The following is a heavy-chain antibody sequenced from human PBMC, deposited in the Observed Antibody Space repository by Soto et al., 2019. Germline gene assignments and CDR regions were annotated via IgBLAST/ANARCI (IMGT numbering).Heavy chain of an antibody. D-gene: IGHD1-1*01. J-gene: IGHJ4*02. V-gene: IGHV4-59*01. Sequence: QVQLQESGPGLLKPSETLSLTCTVSGDSISNYYWSWIRQPPGKGLEWIGYIHDRGGTDYIPSLKSRVTISLDTSKKQFSLRLSSVTAADTAVYFCARGVRVHWNDHPLFDYWGQGTLVTVSS. CDR3: ARGVRVHWNDHPLFDY. CDR1: GDSISNYY. CDR2: IHDRGGT.